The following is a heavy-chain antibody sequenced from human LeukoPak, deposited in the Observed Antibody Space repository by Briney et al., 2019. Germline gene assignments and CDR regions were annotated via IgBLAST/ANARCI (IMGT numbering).Heavy chain of an antibody. CDR3: ARHKQQLNAFDI. J-gene: IGHJ3*02. D-gene: IGHD6-13*01. CDR1: GGSISSYY. Sequence: SETLSLTCTVSGGSISSYYWSWIRQPPGEGLEWIGYIYTSGSTNYNPSLKSRVTISVDTSKNQFSLKLSSVTAADTAVYYCARHKQQLNAFDIWGQGTMVTVSS. V-gene: IGHV4-4*09. CDR2: IYTSGST.